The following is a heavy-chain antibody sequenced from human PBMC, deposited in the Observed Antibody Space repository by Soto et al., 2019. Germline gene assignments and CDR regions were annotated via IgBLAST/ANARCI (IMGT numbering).Heavy chain of an antibody. CDR3: ARGNSGAFDI. J-gene: IGHJ3*02. V-gene: IGHV1-3*01. CDR2: MNPLNGDT. CDR1: GYTFTTYS. D-gene: IGHD6-19*01. Sequence: QVQLVQSGAEVKKPGASVKVSCKASGYTFTTYSMHWMRQAPGQRLEWMGWMNPLNGDTKYSQRFQGRLTIIRDTSASTAYMELSSLRSEDTAIYYCARGNSGAFDIWGQGTMVTVSS.